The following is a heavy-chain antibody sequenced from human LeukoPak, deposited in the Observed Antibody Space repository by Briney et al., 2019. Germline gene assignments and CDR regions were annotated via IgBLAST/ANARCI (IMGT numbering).Heavy chain of an antibody. Sequence: SVKVSCKASGSTFTSSAVQWVRQARGQRLEWIGWIVVGSGNTNYAQKFQERVTITRDMSTSIAYMELSSLRSEDTAVYYCAAEPRYSYGNREFDSWGQGTLVTVSS. D-gene: IGHD5-18*01. V-gene: IGHV1-58*01. CDR1: GSTFTSSA. CDR3: AAEPRYSYGNREFDS. J-gene: IGHJ4*02. CDR2: IVVGSGNT.